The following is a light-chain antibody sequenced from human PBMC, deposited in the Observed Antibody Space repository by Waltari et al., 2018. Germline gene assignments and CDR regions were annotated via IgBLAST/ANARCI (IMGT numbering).Light chain of an antibody. Sequence: QSALTQLPSASGSPGQSVTISCTGTSSDVGAYNYVSWYQQHPGKAPKLMVYEVSTRPSGVPDRFSGSKSGNTASLTVAGLQAEDEADYFCSSYAGSKYVFGTGTKLTVL. CDR3: SSYAGSKYV. CDR1: SSDVGAYNY. CDR2: EVS. J-gene: IGLJ1*01. V-gene: IGLV2-8*01.